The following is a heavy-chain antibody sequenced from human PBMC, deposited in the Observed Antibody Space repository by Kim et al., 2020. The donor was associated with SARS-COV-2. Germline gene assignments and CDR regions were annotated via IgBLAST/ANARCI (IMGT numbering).Heavy chain of an antibody. CDR1: GGSISSDTYC. V-gene: IGHV4-39*01. CDR3: ARHYYAGSGTYSPFDY. CDR2: VFYGGST. J-gene: IGHJ4*01. D-gene: IGHD3-10*01. Sequence: SETLSLTCTVSGGSISSDTYCWGWIRQPPGKGLEWLATVFYGGSTRYNPSLRSRLTISIDTSQNQFSLRQTSVSAADTAVYYCARHYYAGSGTYSPFDY.